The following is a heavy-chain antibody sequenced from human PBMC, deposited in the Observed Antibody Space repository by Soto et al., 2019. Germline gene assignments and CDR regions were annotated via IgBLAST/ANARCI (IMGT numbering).Heavy chain of an antibody. V-gene: IGHV1-2*04. CDR2: INPNSGGK. D-gene: IGHD3-22*01. J-gene: IGHJ3*02. CDR1: GYTFTASY. Sequence: ASVKVSCKASGYTFTASYMHWVRQAPGQGLEWMGWINPNSGGKNNAQKFQGWVTMTRDTSISTDNMKLRKLRTDDTVVFYCARDRYSVSSGFNAFDIWGQGTMVTVSS. CDR3: ARDRYSVSSGFNAFDI.